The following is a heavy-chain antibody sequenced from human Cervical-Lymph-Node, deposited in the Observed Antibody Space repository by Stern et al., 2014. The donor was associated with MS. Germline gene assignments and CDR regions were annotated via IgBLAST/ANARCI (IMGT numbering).Heavy chain of an antibody. Sequence: QVQLVESGAEVKKPGASLKVSCKASAYTITDYYTHWVRQAPGHGLEWVGLINTNSGGTYSAQKLQGRLTMTRDTSISTAYMELSSLRSDDTAVYYCARGGGYSYSTLDYWGQGTQVTVSS. D-gene: IGHD3-10*01. CDR1: AYTITDYY. V-gene: IGHV1-2*02. CDR3: ARGGGYSYSTLDY. J-gene: IGHJ4*02. CDR2: INTNSGGT.